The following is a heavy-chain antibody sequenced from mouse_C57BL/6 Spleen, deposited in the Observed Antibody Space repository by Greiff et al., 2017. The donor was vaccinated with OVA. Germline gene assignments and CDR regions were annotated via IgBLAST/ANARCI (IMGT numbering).Heavy chain of an antibody. V-gene: IGHV5-4*01. CDR2: ISDGGSYT. CDR1: GFTFSSYA. Sequence: EVKLMESGGGLVKPGGSLKLSCAASGFTFSSYAMSWVRQTPEKRLEWVATISDGGSYTYYPDNVKGQFTISRDNAKNNLYLQMSHLKSEDTAMYYCARDRPESWFAYWGQGTLVTVSA. CDR3: ARDRPESWFAY. J-gene: IGHJ3*01.